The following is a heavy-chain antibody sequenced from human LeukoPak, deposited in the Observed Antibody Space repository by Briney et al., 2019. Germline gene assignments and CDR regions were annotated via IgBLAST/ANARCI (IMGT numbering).Heavy chain of an antibody. CDR2: ISVYNGNT. J-gene: IGHJ4*02. CDR3: AIVMSSGYYYYFDY. CDR1: GYTFTSYG. V-gene: IGHV1-18*01. Sequence: GASVKVSCKASGYTFTSYGISWVRQAPGQGLEWMGWISVYNGNTNYAQKFQGRVTMTTDTSTSTAYMELRSLRSDDTAVYYCAIVMSSGYYYYFDYWGQGTLVTVSS. D-gene: IGHD3-3*01.